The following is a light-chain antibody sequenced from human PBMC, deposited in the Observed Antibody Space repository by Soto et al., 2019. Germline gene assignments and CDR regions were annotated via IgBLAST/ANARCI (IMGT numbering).Light chain of an antibody. CDR1: QNIKTW. CDR3: LQDYNYPPT. Sequence: IHMTQSPSTLSASVGDRVTITCRASQNIKTWLAWYQQKAGKAPKLLIYEASTLEGGVPSRFGGSGSGTDFTLTISSLQPEDFATYYCLQDYNYPPTFGQGTKVDI. CDR2: EAS. V-gene: IGKV1-6*01. J-gene: IGKJ1*01.